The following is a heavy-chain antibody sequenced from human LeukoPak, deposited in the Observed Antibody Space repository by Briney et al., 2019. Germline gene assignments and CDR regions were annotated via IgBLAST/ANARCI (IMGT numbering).Heavy chain of an antibody. CDR1: GGSISSYY. D-gene: IGHD3-16*01. V-gene: IGHV4-59*01. J-gene: IGHJ5*02. CDR2: IYCSGST. CDR3: ARDGGWFDP. Sequence: PSETLSLTCTVSGGSISSYYWSWIRQPPGKGLEWIGYIYCSGSTNYNPSLKSRVTISVDTSKNQFSLKLSSVTAADTAVYYCARDGGWFDPWGQGTLVTVSS.